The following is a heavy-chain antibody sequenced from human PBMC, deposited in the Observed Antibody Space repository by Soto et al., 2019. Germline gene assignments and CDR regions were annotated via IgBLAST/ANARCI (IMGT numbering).Heavy chain of an antibody. Sequence: SETLSLTCTVSGGSISSGGYYWSWIRQHPGKGLEWIGYIYYSGSTYYNPSLKSRVTISVDTSKNQFSLKLSSVTAADTAVYYCARDRGGSNYPYDAFDIWGQGTMVTVSS. CDR1: GGSISSGGYY. V-gene: IGHV4-31*03. CDR3: ARDRGGSNYPYDAFDI. D-gene: IGHD4-4*01. CDR2: IYYSGST. J-gene: IGHJ3*02.